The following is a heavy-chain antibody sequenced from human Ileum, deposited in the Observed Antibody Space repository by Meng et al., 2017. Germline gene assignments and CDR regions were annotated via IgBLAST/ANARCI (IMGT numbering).Heavy chain of an antibody. CDR1: GGSISSGDYY. Sequence: QVQLQESGPGLVKPSQTLSLTCTVSGGSISSGDYYWSWILQPPGKGLEWIGYIYYSGSTYYNPSLKSRLTISVDTSKNQFSLKLSSVTAADTAVYYCARDRDSSGYYPYWGQGTLVTVSS. CDR3: ARDRDSSGYYPY. J-gene: IGHJ4*02. CDR2: IYYSGST. V-gene: IGHV4-30-4*01. D-gene: IGHD3-22*01.